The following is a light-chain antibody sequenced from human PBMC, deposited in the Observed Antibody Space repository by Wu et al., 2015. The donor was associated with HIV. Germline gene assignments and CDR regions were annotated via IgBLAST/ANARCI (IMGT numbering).Light chain of an antibody. J-gene: IGKJ5*01. CDR1: QTITNG. CDR2: KTS. Sequence: DIQMTQSPSTLSASVGDRVTITCRSSQTITNGLAWYQQKPGKAPKLLIYKTSSLESGVPSRFSGSGSGTEFTLIISSLQPDDFATYYCQQYHAYSVTFGQGTRLEIK. V-gene: IGKV1-5*03. CDR3: QQYHAYSVT.